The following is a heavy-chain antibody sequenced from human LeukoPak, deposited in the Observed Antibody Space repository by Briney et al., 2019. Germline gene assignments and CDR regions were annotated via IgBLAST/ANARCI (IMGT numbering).Heavy chain of an antibody. CDR3: ATAAGADFFDY. CDR1: GFTFSSYG. V-gene: IGHV3-30*03. D-gene: IGHD3-3*01. CDR2: VSSDGSIK. Sequence: GGSLRLSCVASGFTFSSYGIHWVRQAPGKGLERVAVVSSDGSIKYNADSVKGRFTISRDNSKNTLYLQMNSLRAEDTAVYYCATAAGADFFDYWGQGTLVTVSS. J-gene: IGHJ4*02.